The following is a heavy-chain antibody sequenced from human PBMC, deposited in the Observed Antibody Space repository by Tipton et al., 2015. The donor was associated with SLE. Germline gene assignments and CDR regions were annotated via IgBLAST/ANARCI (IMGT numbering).Heavy chain of an antibody. CDR3: AREGGGDSNWFCP. V-gene: IGHV4-34*12. CDR1: GDSLSGQY. Sequence: TLSLTCSVYGDSLSGQYWSWIRQPPGKGLEWIGEVFRGGSTNYSPSLESRVTITVDTSKNQFSLKLRSVTAADTAVYYCAREGGGDSNWFCPWGQGTLVTVSS. J-gene: IGHJ5*02. D-gene: IGHD2-21*01. CDR2: VFRGGST.